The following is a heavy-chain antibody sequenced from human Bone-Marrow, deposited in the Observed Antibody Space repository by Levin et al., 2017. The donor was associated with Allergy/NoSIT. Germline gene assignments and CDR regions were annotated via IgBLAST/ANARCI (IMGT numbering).Heavy chain of an antibody. Sequence: GESLKISCAASGFTFSTYSMNWVRQAPGKGLEWVSSMSSNTNFRNYADSVKGRFTISRDNAKNSLSLQMNSLRPEDTAVYYCAGLFCGGNCLYWYFDLWGRGTMVTVSS. CDR2: MSSNTNFR. D-gene: IGHD2-21*02. J-gene: IGHJ2*01. V-gene: IGHV3-21*01. CDR3: AGLFCGGNCLYWYFDL. CDR1: GFTFSTYS.